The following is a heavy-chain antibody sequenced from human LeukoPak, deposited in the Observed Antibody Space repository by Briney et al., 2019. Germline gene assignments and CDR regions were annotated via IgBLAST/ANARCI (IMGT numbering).Heavy chain of an antibody. D-gene: IGHD1-26*01. CDR2: ISAYNGNT. V-gene: IGHV1-18*01. CDR3: ARDLAWSRHPGATPESDAFDI. Sequence: GASVKVSCKASGGTFSSYAISWVRQAPGQGLEWMGWISAYNGNTNYAQKLQGRVTMTTDTSTSTAYMELRSLRSDDTAVYYCARDLAWSRHPGATPESDAFDIWGQGTMVTVSS. J-gene: IGHJ3*02. CDR1: GGTFSSYA.